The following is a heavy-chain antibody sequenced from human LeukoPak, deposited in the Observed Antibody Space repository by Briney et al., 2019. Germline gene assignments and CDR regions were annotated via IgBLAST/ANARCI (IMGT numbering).Heavy chain of an antibody. CDR2: IRGKANSYAT. V-gene: IGHV3-73*01. CDR3: TGEFMDY. CDR1: EFTFSGSA. Sequence: GXSLRLSCAASEFTFSGSAVHWVRQASGKGLEWVGRIRGKANSYATAYAASVKGSFTFSRDDSKNTAYLQMNSLKTEDTAVYYCTGEFMDYWGQGTLVTVSS. J-gene: IGHJ4*02. D-gene: IGHD3-10*01.